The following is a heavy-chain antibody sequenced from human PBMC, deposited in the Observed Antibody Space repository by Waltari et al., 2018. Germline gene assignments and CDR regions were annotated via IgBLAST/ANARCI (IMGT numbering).Heavy chain of an antibody. V-gene: IGHV3-53*01. CDR1: GFTVSSNY. Sequence: EVQLVESGGGLIQPGGSLRLSCAASGFTVSSNYMSWVRQAPGKGLGWVSVIYSGGSTYYADSVKGRFTISSNNAKNSLYLQMNSLRAEDTAVYYCARDNPGPWGQGTLVTVSS. J-gene: IGHJ5*02. CDR2: IYSGGST. CDR3: ARDNPGP.